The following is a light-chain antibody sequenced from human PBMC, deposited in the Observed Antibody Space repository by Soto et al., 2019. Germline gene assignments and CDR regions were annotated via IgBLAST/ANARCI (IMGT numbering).Light chain of an antibody. CDR2: DVS. CDR3: SSYTSSSPVV. J-gene: IGLJ2*01. V-gene: IGLV2-14*01. CDR1: SSDVGGYNY. Sequence: QSALTQPASVSGSPGQSITISCTGTSSDVGGYNYVSWYQQHPGKAPKLMIYDVSNRPSGVSNRFSGSKSGNKASLTISGLQAEDEADYYCSSYTSSSPVVFGGGTKVTVL.